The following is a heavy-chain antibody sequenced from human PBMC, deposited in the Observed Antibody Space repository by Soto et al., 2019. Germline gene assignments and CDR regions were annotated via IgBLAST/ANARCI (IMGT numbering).Heavy chain of an antibody. CDR2: INSRSSSI. CDR1: GFTFISYS. V-gene: IGHV3-21*01. Sequence: GDSLTRSFGASGFTFISYSLNWIRQAPGKGLEWVSSINSRSSSIYYADSLEGRFTISRDNAKNSLFLQMNSLRAEDTAVYYCARAECSGGSCYSHYYYIMDVWGQGT. D-gene: IGHD2-15*01. CDR3: ARAECSGGSCYSHYYYIMDV. J-gene: IGHJ6*02.